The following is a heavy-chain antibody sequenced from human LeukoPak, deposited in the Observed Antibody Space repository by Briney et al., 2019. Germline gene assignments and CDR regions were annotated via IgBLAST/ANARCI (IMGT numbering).Heavy chain of an antibody. CDR3: TRDQWLVRSRYMDV. Sequence: GGSLRLSCAGSGFTFSSYNMNWVRLAPGKGLEWVSSISTSNSYIYYADSVKGRFTISRDNARNSLYLQMNSLRAEDTAVYYCTRDQWLVRSRYMDVWGKGTTVTVSS. J-gene: IGHJ6*03. CDR1: GFTFSSYN. CDR2: ISTSNSYI. V-gene: IGHV3-21*01. D-gene: IGHD6-19*01.